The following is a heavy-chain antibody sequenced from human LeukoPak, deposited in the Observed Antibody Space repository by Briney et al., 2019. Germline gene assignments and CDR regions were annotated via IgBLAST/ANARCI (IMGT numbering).Heavy chain of an antibody. V-gene: IGHV3-21*01. CDR1: GFTFSSYS. CDR2: ISSSSSYI. D-gene: IGHD3-16*01. J-gene: IGHJ6*02. Sequence: GGSLRLSCAASGFTFSSYSMNWVRQAPGKRLEWVSSISSSSSYIYYADSVKGRFTISRDNAKNSLYLQMNSLRAEDTAVYYCAKDFPDPYPYVDYYGMDVWGQGTTVTVSS. CDR3: AKDFPDPYPYVDYYGMDV.